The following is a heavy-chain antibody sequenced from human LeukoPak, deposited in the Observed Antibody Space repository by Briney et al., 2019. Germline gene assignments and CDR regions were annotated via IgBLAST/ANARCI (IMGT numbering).Heavy chain of an antibody. CDR2: ISGSGGTI. CDR3: ARDSPDSSGWVYFDY. J-gene: IGHJ4*02. D-gene: IGHD6-19*01. Sequence: GGSLRLSCAASGFTFSSHAMNWVRQAPGKGLEWVSAISGSGGTIYYADYVKGRFTISRDKSQNTLYLQMNSLRAEDTAVYYCARDSPDSSGWVYFDYWGQGTLVTVSS. V-gene: IGHV3-23*01. CDR1: GFTFSSHA.